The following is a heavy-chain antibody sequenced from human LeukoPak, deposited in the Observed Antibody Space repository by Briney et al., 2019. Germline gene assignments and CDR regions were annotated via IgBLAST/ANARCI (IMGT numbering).Heavy chain of an antibody. CDR1: GGSISSYY. CDR2: FYTSGST. V-gene: IGHV4-4*07. Sequence: SETLSLTCTVSGGSISSYYWSWIRQPAGKGLEWIGRFYTSGSTNYNPSLKSRVTMSVDTSKNQFSLKLTSVTAADTAMYYCARDQGWSGYIDYWGQGILITVSS. CDR3: ARDQGWSGYIDY. J-gene: IGHJ4*02. D-gene: IGHD3-3*01.